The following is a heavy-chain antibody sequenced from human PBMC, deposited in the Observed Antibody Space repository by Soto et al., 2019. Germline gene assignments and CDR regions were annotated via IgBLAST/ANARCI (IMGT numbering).Heavy chain of an antibody. J-gene: IGHJ6*04. CDR1: GFTFGDYA. CDR3: TRSATRWAVGAMDV. D-gene: IGHD1-26*01. Sequence: GGSLRLSCTASGFTFGDYAMSWFRQAPGKGLEWVGFIRSKAYGGTTEYAASVKGRFTISRDDSKSIAYLQMNSLKTEDTAVYYCTRSATRWAVGAMDVWGKGTTVTVSS. CDR2: IRSKAYGGTT. V-gene: IGHV3-49*03.